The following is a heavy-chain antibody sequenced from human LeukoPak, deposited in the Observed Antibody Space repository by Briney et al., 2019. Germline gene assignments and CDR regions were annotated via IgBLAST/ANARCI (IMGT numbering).Heavy chain of an antibody. CDR3: AKDVSRWFSYGPLFDY. V-gene: IGHV3-9*03. Sequence: GGSLRLSCAASGFTFDDYAMHWVRQAPGKGLEWVSGISCNSGRIHYADSVKGRFTTSRDNAKTSLYLQMNSLRAEDMALYYCAKDVSRWFSYGPLFDYWGQGSLVTVSS. J-gene: IGHJ4*02. CDR1: GFTFDDYA. CDR2: ISCNSGRI. D-gene: IGHD5-18*01.